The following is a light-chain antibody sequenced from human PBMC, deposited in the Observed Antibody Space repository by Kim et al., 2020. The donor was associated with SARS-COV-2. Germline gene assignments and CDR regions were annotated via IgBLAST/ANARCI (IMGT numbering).Light chain of an antibody. Sequence: SPGQTTSITCSGDKLGDKYACWYQQKPGQSPVLVIYQDSKRPSGSPERFSGSNSGNTATLTISGTQAMDEADYYCQAWDSSTAHVVFGGGTQLTVL. CDR1: KLGDKY. V-gene: IGLV3-1*01. CDR2: QDS. J-gene: IGLJ2*01. CDR3: QAWDSSTAHVV.